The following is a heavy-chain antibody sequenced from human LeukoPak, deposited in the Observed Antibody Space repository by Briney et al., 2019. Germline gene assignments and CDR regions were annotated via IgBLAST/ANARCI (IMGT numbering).Heavy chain of an antibody. V-gene: IGHV3-7*03. D-gene: IGHD3-10*01. CDR2: IKQDGSEK. CDR1: GFTFSSYW. CDR3: ARDSWFGELSLLFDY. Sequence: GGSLRLSCAASGFTFSSYWMSWVRQAPGKGLEWVANIKQDGSEKYYADSVKGRFTISRDNAKNSLYLQMNSLRAEDTAVYYCARDSWFGELSLLFDYWGQGTLVTVSS. J-gene: IGHJ4*02.